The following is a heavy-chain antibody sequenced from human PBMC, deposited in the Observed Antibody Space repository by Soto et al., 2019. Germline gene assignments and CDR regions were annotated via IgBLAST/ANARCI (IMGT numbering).Heavy chain of an antibody. CDR1: GFTFSNAW. Sequence: PGGSLRLSCAASGFTFSNAWMNWFRQAPGKGLEWVGRIKSKTDGGTTDYAAPVKGRFTISRDDSKNTLYLQMNSLKTEDTAVYYCTTDRRVVVPAAIRWFDPWGQGTLVTVSS. V-gene: IGHV3-15*07. CDR2: IKSKTDGGTT. CDR3: TTDRRVVVPAAIRWFDP. J-gene: IGHJ5*02. D-gene: IGHD2-2*01.